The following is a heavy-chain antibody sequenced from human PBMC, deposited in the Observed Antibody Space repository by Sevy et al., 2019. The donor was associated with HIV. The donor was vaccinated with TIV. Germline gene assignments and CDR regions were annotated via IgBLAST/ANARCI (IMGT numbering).Heavy chain of an antibody. D-gene: IGHD2-15*01. J-gene: IGHJ6*02. CDR3: ARVVAYCSGGTCFPGYYYGMDV. CDR2: INHDGSET. V-gene: IGHV3-7*01. CDR1: GFDFNNHW. Sequence: GGSMRLSCAASGFDFNNHWMSWVRQAPQKGPEWVANINHDGSETYYEDSLEGRFTISRENAKNSLYLEMNTLRAEDTAVYYCARVVAYCSGGTCFPGYYYGMDVWGQGTTVTVSS.